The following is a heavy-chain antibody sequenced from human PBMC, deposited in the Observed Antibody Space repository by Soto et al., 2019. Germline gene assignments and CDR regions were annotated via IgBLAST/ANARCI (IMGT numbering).Heavy chain of an antibody. V-gene: IGHV1-2*02. Sequence: ASVEGTWEASGYAIASYYMQWVRQATGQGLEWMGWINPITGGTNYAPKFQGRVTMTRDTPITTAYMELSRLRSDDTAVYYCARNYYDTSDRDYLDYWGQAPPVTVSS. CDR3: ARNYYDTSDRDYLDY. CDR2: INPITGGT. J-gene: IGHJ4*02. CDR1: GYAIASYY. D-gene: IGHD3-22*01.